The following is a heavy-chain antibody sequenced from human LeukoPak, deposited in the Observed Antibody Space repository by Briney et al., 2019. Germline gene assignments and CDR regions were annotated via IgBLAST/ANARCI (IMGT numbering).Heavy chain of an antibody. Sequence: SVKVPCKASGYTFTSYGISWVRQAPGQGLEWMGGIIPIFGTANYAQKFQGRVTITADESTSTAYMELSSLRSEDTAVYYCARDGCSGGSCQSDHWGQGTLVTVSS. CDR3: ARDGCSGGSCQSDH. J-gene: IGHJ4*02. V-gene: IGHV1-69*13. D-gene: IGHD2-15*01. CDR2: IIPIFGTA. CDR1: GYTFTSYG.